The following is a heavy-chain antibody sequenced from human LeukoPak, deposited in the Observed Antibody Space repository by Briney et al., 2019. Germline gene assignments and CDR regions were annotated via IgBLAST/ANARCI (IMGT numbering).Heavy chain of an antibody. J-gene: IGHJ4*02. V-gene: IGHV3-53*01. D-gene: IGHD1-26*01. CDR2: IYSGGST. Sequence: GGSLRLSCAASGLTVSKNYMSWVRQAPGKGLESVSVIYSGGSTYYADSVRGRFTISRDNSKNTLYLQMNSLRVEDTALYYCTKGQDGSYYRGYFDYWGQGTLVTVSS. CDR1: GLTVSKNY. CDR3: TKGQDGSYYRGYFDY.